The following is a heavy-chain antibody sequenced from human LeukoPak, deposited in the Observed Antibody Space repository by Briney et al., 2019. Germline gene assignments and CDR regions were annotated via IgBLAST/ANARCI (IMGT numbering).Heavy chain of an antibody. CDR1: GYTFTSYY. Sequence: ASVKVSCKASGYTFTSYYMHWVRQAPGQGLEWMGIINPSGGSTSYAQKFQGRVTMTRDTSTSTVYMELSSLRSEDTAVYHCAYVVPAAHYYYGMDVWGQGTTVTVSS. CDR2: INPSGGST. CDR3: AYVVPAAHYYYGMDV. V-gene: IGHV1-46*01. D-gene: IGHD2-2*01. J-gene: IGHJ6*02.